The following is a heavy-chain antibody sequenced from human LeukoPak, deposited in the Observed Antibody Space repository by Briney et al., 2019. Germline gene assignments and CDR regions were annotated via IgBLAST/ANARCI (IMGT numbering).Heavy chain of an antibody. J-gene: IGHJ4*02. CDR3: ARHPSGYDSSGYYYPGYFDY. CDR1: GGSISSYY. D-gene: IGHD3-22*01. V-gene: IGHV4-59*08. Sequence: KASETLSLTCTVSGGSISSYYWSWIRQPPGKGLEWIGYIYYSGSTNYNPSLKSRVTISVDTSKNQFSLKLSSVTAADTAVYYCARHPSGYDSSGYYYPGYFDYWGQGTLVTVSS. CDR2: IYYSGST.